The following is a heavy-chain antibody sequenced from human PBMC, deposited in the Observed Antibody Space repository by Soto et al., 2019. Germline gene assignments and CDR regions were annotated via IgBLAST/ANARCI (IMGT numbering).Heavy chain of an antibody. Sequence: SETLSLTCTVSGGSISSYYWSWIRQPPGQGLEWIGYIYYSGSTNYNPSIKSRVTISVDASKDQFSLKLSSVTAADTSVYYCARYDSSCYSRVSYFDYWGKGTLGTVAS. CDR3: ARYDSSCYSRVSYFDY. V-gene: IGHV4-59*01. D-gene: IGHD3-22*01. J-gene: IGHJ4*02. CDR2: IYYSGST. CDR1: GGSISSYY.